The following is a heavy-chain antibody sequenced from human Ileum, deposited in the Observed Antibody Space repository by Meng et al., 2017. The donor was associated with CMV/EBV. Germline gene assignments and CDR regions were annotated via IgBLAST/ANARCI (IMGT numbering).Heavy chain of an antibody. CDR1: GFTFSSYA. Sequence: GESLKISCATSGFTFSSYAMHWVRQAPGKGLEWLAYIQHDGSDKYYADSMGGRFIVSRDNSKNTLYLEMINLRGEDTAVYYCAKHDYNNHLDYWGQGTLVTVSS. D-gene: IGHD4-11*01. J-gene: IGHJ4*02. V-gene: IGHV3-30*02. CDR3: AKHDYNNHLDY. CDR2: IQHDGSDK.